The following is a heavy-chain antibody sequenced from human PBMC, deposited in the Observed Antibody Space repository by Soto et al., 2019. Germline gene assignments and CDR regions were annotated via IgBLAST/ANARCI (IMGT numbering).Heavy chain of an antibody. V-gene: IGHV3-72*01. CDR2: SRNKANSYST. D-gene: IGHD1-26*01. CDR3: ARFSGSYTRGLDY. CDR1: GFTFSDHY. Sequence: EVQLVEYGGGLVQPGGSLRLSCAASGFTFSDHYMDWVRQAPGKGLEWVGRSRNKANSYSTEYAASVKGRFTISRDESKNSLYLQMNSLKPEYTAVYYCARFSGSYTRGLDYWGQGTLVTVSS. J-gene: IGHJ4*02.